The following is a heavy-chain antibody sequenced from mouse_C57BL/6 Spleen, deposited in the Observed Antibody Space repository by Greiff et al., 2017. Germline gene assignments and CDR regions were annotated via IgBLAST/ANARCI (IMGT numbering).Heavy chain of an antibody. Sequence: QVQLQQPGAELVKPGASVKLSCKASGYTFTSYWMHWVKQRPGQGLEWIGMIHPNSGSTNYNEKFKSKATLTVDKSSSTAYMQLSSLTSEDSAVYDCERERYDYEGSSVWGTGTTGTVSS. D-gene: IGHD2-4*01. J-gene: IGHJ1*03. CDR2: IHPNSGST. CDR1: GYTFTSYW. V-gene: IGHV1-64*01. CDR3: ERERYDYEGSSV.